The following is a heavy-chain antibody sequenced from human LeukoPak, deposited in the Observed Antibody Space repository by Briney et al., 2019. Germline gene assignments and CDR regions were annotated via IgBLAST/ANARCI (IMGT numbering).Heavy chain of an antibody. CDR2: ISSGGSTI. CDR1: GFTFSNYE. J-gene: IGHJ4*02. D-gene: IGHD1-26*01. CDR3: ARGGVGTTTPFDY. V-gene: IGHV3-48*03. Sequence: GGSLTLTCAASGFTFSNYEMNWVRQPPGKGLEWVSYISSGGSTIYYADSVKGRFTISRDNAKNSLFLQMNSLRAEDTAVYYCARGGVGTTTPFDYWGQGTLVTVSS.